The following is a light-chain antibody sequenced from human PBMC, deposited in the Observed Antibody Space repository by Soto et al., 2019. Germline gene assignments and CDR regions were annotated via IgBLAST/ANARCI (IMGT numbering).Light chain of an antibody. J-gene: IGKJ1*01. CDR1: QSVSSN. CDR3: QQYGNPSWP. V-gene: IGKV3-15*01. CDR2: GAS. Sequence: EIVMTQSPATLSVSPGERATLSCRASQSVSSNLAWYQQKPGQAPRLLIYGASTRATGIPARFSGSGSGTEFTLTSSRLEPEYFAVYYCQQYGNPSWPFGQGTKV.